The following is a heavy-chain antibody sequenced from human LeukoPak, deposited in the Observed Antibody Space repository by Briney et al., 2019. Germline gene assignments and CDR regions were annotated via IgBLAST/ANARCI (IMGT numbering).Heavy chain of an antibody. J-gene: IGHJ5*01. CDR3: ARDGTTNRYNWFDS. V-gene: IGHV3-48*04. D-gene: IGHD2-8*01. CDR1: GLVFTTAW. Sequence: PGGSLILSWAASGLVFTTAWMIWVRQAPGEGLEWISYISDSGTTEYYADSVKGRFTISRDDAKNSLYLQMNSLTGEDTALYYCARDGTTNRYNWFDSWGQGTLVTVSS. CDR2: ISDSGTTE.